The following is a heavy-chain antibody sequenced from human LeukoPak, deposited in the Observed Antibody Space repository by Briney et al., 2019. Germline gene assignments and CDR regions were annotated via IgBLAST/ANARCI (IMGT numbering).Heavy chain of an antibody. CDR2: ISHTGLT. CDR3: ARVPDITARPCDT. J-gene: IGHJ5*02. CDR1: GGSFSGYY. V-gene: IGHV4-34*01. D-gene: IGHD1-1*01. Sequence: SETLSLTCAAYGGSFSGYYWTLIRQTPGKGLEWIGEISHTGLTGSNPSLKSRVTIFVDSSKKQFSLRMTSVTAADTGVYYCARVPDITARPCDTWGPGTLVTVSS.